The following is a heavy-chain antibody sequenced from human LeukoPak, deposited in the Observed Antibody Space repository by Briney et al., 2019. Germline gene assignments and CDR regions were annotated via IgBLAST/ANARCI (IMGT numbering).Heavy chain of an antibody. V-gene: IGHV3-30*18. CDR3: AKTDYGGTFDY. CDR1: GFTLRSYA. J-gene: IGHJ4*02. CDR2: ISYDGSNK. Sequence: GRSLRLSCAASGFTLRSYAMHWVRQAPAKGLEWVEVISYDGSNKYYADSVKGRFTISRDNSKNTLYLQMNGLRAEDTAVYYCAKTDYGGTFDYWGQGTLVTVSS. D-gene: IGHD4-23*01.